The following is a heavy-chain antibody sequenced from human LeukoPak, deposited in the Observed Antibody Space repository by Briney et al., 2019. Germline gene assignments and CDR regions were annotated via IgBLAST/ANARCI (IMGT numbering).Heavy chain of an antibody. D-gene: IGHD3-9*01. CDR3: ARDFPYYDILTGYAYYFDY. J-gene: IGHJ4*02. CDR1: GYTFTGYY. CDR2: INPNSGGT. Sequence: ASVKVSCKASGYTFTGYYMHWVRQAPGQGLEWVGWINPNSGGTNYAQKFQGRVTMTRDTSISTAYMELSRLRSDDTAVYYCARDFPYYDILTGYAYYFDYWGQGTLVTVSS. V-gene: IGHV1-2*02.